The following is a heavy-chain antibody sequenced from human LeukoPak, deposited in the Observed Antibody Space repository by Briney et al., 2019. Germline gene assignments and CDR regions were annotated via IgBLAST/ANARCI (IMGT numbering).Heavy chain of an antibody. CDR1: GGSISSSSYY. V-gene: IGHV4-39*01. D-gene: IGHD6-19*01. J-gene: IGHJ4*02. CDR3: ARHQGGYSSGWNN. CDR2: IYYSGST. Sequence: SETLSLTCTVSGGSISSSSYYWGWIRQPPGKGLEWIGSIYYSGSTYYNPSLKSRVTISVDTSKNQFSLKLSSVTAADTAVYYCARHQGGYSSGWNNWGQGTLVTVSS.